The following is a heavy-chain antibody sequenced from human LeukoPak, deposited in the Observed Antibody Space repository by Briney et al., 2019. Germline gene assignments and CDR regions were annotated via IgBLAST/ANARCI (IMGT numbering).Heavy chain of an antibody. CDR2: IYHSGST. D-gene: IGHD3-22*01. Sequence: SETLSLTCTVSGYSISSGYYWGWIRQPPGKGLEWIGSIYHSGSTYYNPSLKSRVTISVDTSKNQFSLKLSSVTAADTAVYYCARDLPGPYYYDSSGPDPYWGQGTLVTVSS. J-gene: IGHJ4*02. V-gene: IGHV4-38-2*02. CDR3: ARDLPGPYYYDSSGPDPY. CDR1: GYSISSGYY.